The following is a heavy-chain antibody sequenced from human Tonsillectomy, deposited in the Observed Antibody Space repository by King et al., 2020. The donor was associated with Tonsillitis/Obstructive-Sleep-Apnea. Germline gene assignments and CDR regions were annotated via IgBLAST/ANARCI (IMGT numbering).Heavy chain of an antibody. CDR1: GFTFSSYE. V-gene: IGHV3-48*03. CDR2: IGSGGTTI. CDR3: ARERSAFYGMDG. D-gene: IGHD2-15*01. J-gene: IGHJ6*02. Sequence: VQLVESGGVLVQPGGSLRLSCAASGFTFSSYEMNWVRQAPGKGLEWVSCIGSGGTTIYYADSVKGRFTISRDNAKNSLYLQMNSLRAEDTAVYYCARERSAFYGMDGWGRGTTVTVSS.